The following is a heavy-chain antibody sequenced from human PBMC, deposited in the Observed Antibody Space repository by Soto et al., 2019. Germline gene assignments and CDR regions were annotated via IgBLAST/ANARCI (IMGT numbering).Heavy chain of an antibody. D-gene: IGHD3-10*01. V-gene: IGHV4-59*08. J-gene: IGHJ6*03. Sequence: QVQLQESGPGLVKPSETLSLTCTVSGGSISSYYWSWIRQPPGKGLEWIGYTYYSGSTNYNPSLNSRFTISVDTSKNQFSLKLSSVTAADTAVYYCARSPWFGELSIYYYYMDVWGKGTTVTVSS. CDR1: GGSISSYY. CDR2: TYYSGST. CDR3: ARSPWFGELSIYYYYMDV.